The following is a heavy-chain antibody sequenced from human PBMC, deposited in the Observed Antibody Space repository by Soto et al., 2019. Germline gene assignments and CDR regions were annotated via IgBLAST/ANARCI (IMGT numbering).Heavy chain of an antibody. Sequence: QVQLVQSGAEVRKPGSSVKVSCTASGDTFNFYTISCVRQAPGQALEWMGRVIPMLRMSNYAQKFQGRVTISADKSTSTAYMARSSLRSDDTAVYYCATNYGSGSTHFDYWGQGTLVTVSS. V-gene: IGHV1-69*02. CDR1: GDTFNFYT. CDR2: VIPMLRMS. J-gene: IGHJ4*02. CDR3: ATNYGSGSTHFDY. D-gene: IGHD3-10*01.